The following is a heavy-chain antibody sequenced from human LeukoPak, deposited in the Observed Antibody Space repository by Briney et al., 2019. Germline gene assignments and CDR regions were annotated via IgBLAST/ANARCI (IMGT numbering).Heavy chain of an antibody. CDR3: ARAPGGLTWGDWYFDL. CDR1: GGSISSGGYS. V-gene: IGHV4-30-2*01. J-gene: IGHJ2*01. CDR2: IYHSGST. Sequence: PSETLSLTCAVSGGSISSGGYSWSWIRQPPGKGLEWIGYIYHSGSTYYNPSLKSRVTISVDRSKNQFSLKLSSVTAADTAVYYCARAPGGLTWGDWYFDLWGRGTLVTVSS. D-gene: IGHD3-10*01.